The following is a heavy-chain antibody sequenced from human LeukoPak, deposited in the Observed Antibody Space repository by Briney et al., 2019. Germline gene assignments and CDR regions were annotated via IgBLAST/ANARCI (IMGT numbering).Heavy chain of an antibody. Sequence: KAPETRCCTCDVSGGSVTSTNWWTWVRQPPGKGLEWNGEVHLDGRTNYNPSLNSRLIMSVDLPENHISLKLTSVTAADTAVYYCAREGGFYRPLDYSGQGTLVTVSS. V-gene: IGHV4-4*03. CDR1: GGSVTSTNW. D-gene: IGHD3-3*01. J-gene: IGHJ4*02. CDR2: VHLDGRT. CDR3: AREGGFYRPLDY.